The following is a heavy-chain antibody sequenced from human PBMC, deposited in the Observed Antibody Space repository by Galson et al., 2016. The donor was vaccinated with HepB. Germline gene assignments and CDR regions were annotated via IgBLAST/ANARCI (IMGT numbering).Heavy chain of an antibody. J-gene: IGHJ6*02. CDR1: GFDFSLYS. V-gene: IGHV3-30-3*01. CDR3: VRVGWGWSYGGGMDV. CDR2: IQHNANSK. D-gene: IGHD5-18*01. Sequence: LRLSCAASGFDFSLYSMEWVRQAPGKGLDWVAVIQHNANSKYYADSVKGRFTISRDNSRKTLYLQMNSLRREDVAVYHCVRVGWGWSYGGGMDVWGQGTTVTVSS.